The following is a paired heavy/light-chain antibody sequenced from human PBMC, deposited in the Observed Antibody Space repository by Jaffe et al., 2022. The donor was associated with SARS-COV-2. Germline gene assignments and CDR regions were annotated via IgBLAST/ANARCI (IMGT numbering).Light chain of an antibody. J-gene: IGKJ3*01. CDR1: QGIARY. V-gene: IGKV1-12*01. CDR3: QQANRFPIT. Sequence: DVQMTQSPSSVSASVGDRVTITCRASQGIARYLAWYQQRPGKAPRFLISAASSLQGGVPSRFSGSGSGTDFTLTITSLQPEDFATYYCQQANRFPITFGPGTKVEIK. CDR2: AAS.
Heavy chain of an antibody. J-gene: IGHJ6*02. CDR2: IYYSGAT. CDR3: ARWVRRDYGMDV. Sequence: QVQLQESGPGLVKPSQTLSLTCTVSGGSISNDSYYWTWVRQHPGKGLEWIGYIYYSGATFDNPSLKSRLTMSVDTSKNQISLNLGSVNAADTAVYYCARWVRRDYGMDVWGRGTTVTVSS. CDR1: GGSISNDSYY. V-gene: IGHV4-31*03.